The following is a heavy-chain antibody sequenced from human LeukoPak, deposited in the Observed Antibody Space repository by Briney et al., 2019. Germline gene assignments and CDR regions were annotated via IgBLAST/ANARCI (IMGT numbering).Heavy chain of an antibody. V-gene: IGHV1-69*13. Sequence: SVKVSCKASGGTFSSYAISWVRQAPGQGLEWMGGIIPIFGTANYAQKFQGRVTITADESTSTAYMELSSLRSEDTAVYYCARVNPGEKIQLEYYFDYWGQGTLVTVSS. D-gene: IGHD5-18*01. J-gene: IGHJ4*02. CDR3: ARVNPGEKIQLEYYFDY. CDR2: IIPIFGTA. CDR1: GGTFSSYA.